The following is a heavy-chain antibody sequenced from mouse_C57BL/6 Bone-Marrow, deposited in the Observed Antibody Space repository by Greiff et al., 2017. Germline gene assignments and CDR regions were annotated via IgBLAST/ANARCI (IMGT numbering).Heavy chain of an antibody. CDR2: ISSGGSYT. CDR1: GFTFSSYG. V-gene: IGHV5-6*01. J-gene: IGHJ3*01. D-gene: IGHD1-1*01. Sequence: VQLKESGGDLVKPGGSLKLSCAASGFTFSSYGMSWVRQTPDKRLEWVATISSGGSYTYYPDSVKGRFTISRDNAKNTLYLQMSSLKSEDTAMYYCARHLLRSPFAYWGQGTLVTVSA. CDR3: ARHLLRSPFAY.